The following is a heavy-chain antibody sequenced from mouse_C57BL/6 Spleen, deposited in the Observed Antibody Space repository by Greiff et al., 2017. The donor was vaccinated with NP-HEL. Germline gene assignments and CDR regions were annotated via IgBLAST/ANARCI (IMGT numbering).Heavy chain of an antibody. CDR1: GFTFSDYG. V-gene: IGHV5-17*01. D-gene: IGHD2-2*01. Sequence: EVKLMESGGGLVKPGGSLKLSCAASGFTFSDYGMHWVRQAPEKGLEWVAYISSGSSTIYYADTVKGRFTISRDNAKNTLFLQMTSLRSEDTAMYYCARDYYGYADYWGQGTTLTVSS. J-gene: IGHJ2*01. CDR2: ISSGSSTI. CDR3: ARDYYGYADY.